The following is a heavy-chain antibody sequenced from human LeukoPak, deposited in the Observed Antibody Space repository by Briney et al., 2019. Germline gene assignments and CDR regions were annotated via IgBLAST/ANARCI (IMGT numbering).Heavy chain of an antibody. CDR1: GSTFSNYN. J-gene: IGHJ4*02. CDR2: SWYEGGKE. Sequence: PGRSLRLSCAASGSTFSNYNMHWVRQAPGKGLEWVAFSWYEGGKENYAASVKGRFTISRDNSKNTVYLQMNSLRVEDTAVYYCAKDNNWACDYWGQGTLVTVSS. CDR3: AKDNNWACDY. V-gene: IGHV3-30*02. D-gene: IGHD1-1*01.